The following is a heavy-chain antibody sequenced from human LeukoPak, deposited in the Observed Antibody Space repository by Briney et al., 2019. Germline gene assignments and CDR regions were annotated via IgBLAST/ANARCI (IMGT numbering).Heavy chain of an antibody. CDR2: IYYSGST. Sequence: SETLSLTCTVSGGSISSGGYYWSWIRQHPGKGLEWIGYIYYSGSTNYNPSLKSRVTISVDTSKNQFSLKLSSVTAADTAVYYCARWNWGWSTDDAFDIWGQGTMVTVSS. CDR3: ARWNWGWSTDDAFDI. D-gene: IGHD7-27*01. CDR1: GGSISSGGYY. V-gene: IGHV4-61*08. J-gene: IGHJ3*02.